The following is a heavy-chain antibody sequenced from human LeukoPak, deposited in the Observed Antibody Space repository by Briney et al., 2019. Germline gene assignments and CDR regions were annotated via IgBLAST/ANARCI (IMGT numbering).Heavy chain of an antibody. Sequence: KSSETLSLTCTVSGGSISSYYWSWLRQPPGKGLEWIGYIYYSGSTNYNPSLKSRVTISVDTSKKQFSLNLNSVTAADTAVYYCARELLNFNPAGYWGQGTLVTVSS. J-gene: IGHJ4*02. V-gene: IGHV4-59*12. CDR1: GGSISSYY. D-gene: IGHD3-9*01. CDR3: ARELLNFNPAGY. CDR2: IYYSGST.